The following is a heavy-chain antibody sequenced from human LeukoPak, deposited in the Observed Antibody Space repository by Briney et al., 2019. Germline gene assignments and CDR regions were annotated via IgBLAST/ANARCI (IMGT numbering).Heavy chain of an antibody. CDR2: ISWGGGST. J-gene: IGHJ4*02. CDR3: AKDRVGGQLAEEYYFDY. D-gene: IGHD1-1*01. CDR1: GLTFHDYT. V-gene: IGHV3-43*01. Sequence: AGGSLRLSCAAPGLTFHDYTMPWVRQAPGKGLDWVSSISWGGGSTYYADSVKGRFTISRDNSKNSLYLQMNSLRTEDTALYYCAKDRVGGQLAEEYYFDYWGQGTLVTVSS.